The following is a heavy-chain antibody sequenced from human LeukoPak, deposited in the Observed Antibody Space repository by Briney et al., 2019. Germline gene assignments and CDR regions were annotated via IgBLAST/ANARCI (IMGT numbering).Heavy chain of an antibody. CDR1: GFTFSIYA. J-gene: IGHJ4*02. V-gene: IGHV3-30*04. Sequence: GGSLRLSCAASGFTFSIYAMHWVRQAPGKGLEWVAVISYDGSNKYNADSVKGRFTMSRDNSKNTLYLQMNSLRAEDTAVYYCARDNDLVAAGYYFDYWGQGTLSPSP. D-gene: IGHD6-13*01. CDR3: ARDNDLVAAGYYFDY. CDR2: ISYDGSNK.